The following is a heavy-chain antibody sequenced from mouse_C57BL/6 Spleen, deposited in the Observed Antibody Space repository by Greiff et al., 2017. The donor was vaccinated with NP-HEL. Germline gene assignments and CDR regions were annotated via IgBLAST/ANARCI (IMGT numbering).Heavy chain of an antibody. V-gene: IGHV10-3*01. CDR1: GFTFNTYA. Sequence: EVQVVESGGGLVQPKGSLKLSCAASGFTFNTYAMHWVRQAPGKGLEWVARIRSKSSNYATYYADSVKDRFTISRDDSQSMLYLQMNNRKTEDTAMYYCVRGYGSSSFFDYWGQGTTLTVSS. D-gene: IGHD1-1*01. CDR2: IRSKSSNYAT. J-gene: IGHJ2*01. CDR3: VRGYGSSSFFDY.